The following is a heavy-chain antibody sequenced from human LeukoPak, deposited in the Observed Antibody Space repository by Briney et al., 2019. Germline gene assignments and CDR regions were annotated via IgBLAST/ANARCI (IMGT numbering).Heavy chain of an antibody. V-gene: IGHV3-23*01. J-gene: IGHJ4*02. CDR3: AKNQGNRSSNGYTLDN. D-gene: IGHD3-16*01. CDR1: GFTFSSYG. Sequence: GGTLRLSCAASGFTFSSYGMSWVRQAPGKGLGWVSAISGSGGSTYYADSVKGRFTISRDNSKNTLYLQMNSLRAEDTAVYYWAKNQGNRSSNGYTLDNGAQGTLATVS. CDR2: ISGSGGST.